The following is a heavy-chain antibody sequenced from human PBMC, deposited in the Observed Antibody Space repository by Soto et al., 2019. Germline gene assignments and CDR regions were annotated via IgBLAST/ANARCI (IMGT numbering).Heavy chain of an antibody. V-gene: IGHV3-7*01. Sequence: EVQLVESGGGLVQPGGSLRLSCAVSGFTFNRHWMSWVRQTPGKGLEWVASIKEDGSEKSYVDSVKGRFTISRDNAKNSLFLQMNSLRVEDTAVYYCVITSWNPPDYWGQGTLVTVSS. CDR2: IKEDGSEK. CDR1: GFTFNRHW. D-gene: IGHD1-1*01. J-gene: IGHJ4*02. CDR3: VITSWNPPDY.